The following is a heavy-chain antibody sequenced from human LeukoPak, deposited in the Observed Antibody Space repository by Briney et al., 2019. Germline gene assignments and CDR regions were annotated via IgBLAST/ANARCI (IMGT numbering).Heavy chain of an antibody. CDR1: GGSISSYY. Sequence: PSETLSLTCTVSGGSISSYYWSWIRQPAGKGLEWIGRIYTSGSTDYNPSLKSRVTMSVDTSKNQFSLKLSSVTAADTAVYYCARDPYCSGGSCYLNWFDPWGRGTLVTVSS. D-gene: IGHD2-15*01. CDR2: IYTSGST. CDR3: ARDPYCSGGSCYLNWFDP. J-gene: IGHJ5*02. V-gene: IGHV4-4*07.